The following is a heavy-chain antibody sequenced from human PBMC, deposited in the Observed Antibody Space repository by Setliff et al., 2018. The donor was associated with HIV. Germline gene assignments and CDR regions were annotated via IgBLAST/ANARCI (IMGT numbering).Heavy chain of an antibody. J-gene: IGHJ3*02. Sequence: GASVKVSCKASGYIFTNYYIHWVRQAPGQGLEWMGIVNPTAYSTIYAQKFQGRVTMTRVTSTSTVYMELSSLRSEDTALYYCARVLDYGDNSGQGAFDIWGQGTMVTVSS. D-gene: IGHD4-17*01. CDR3: ARVLDYGDNSGQGAFDI. CDR2: VNPTAYST. CDR1: GYIFTNYY. V-gene: IGHV1-46*01.